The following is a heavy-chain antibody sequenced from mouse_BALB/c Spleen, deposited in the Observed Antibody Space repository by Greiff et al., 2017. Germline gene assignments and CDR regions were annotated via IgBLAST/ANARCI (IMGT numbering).Heavy chain of an antibody. V-gene: IGHV1-7*01. CDR2: INPSTGYT. Sequence: QVQLQQSGAELAKPGASVKMSCKASGYTFTSYWMHWVKQRPGQGLEWIGYINPSTGYTEYNQKFKDKATLTADKSSSTAYMQLSSLTSEDSAVYYCARSDGRAWFAYWGQGTLVTVSA. CDR3: ARSDGRAWFAY. CDR1: GYTFTSYW. J-gene: IGHJ3*01.